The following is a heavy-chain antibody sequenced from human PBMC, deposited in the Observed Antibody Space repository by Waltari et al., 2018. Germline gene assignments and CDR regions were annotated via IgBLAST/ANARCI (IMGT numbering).Heavy chain of an antibody. J-gene: IGHJ4*02. CDR1: GFTFDDYA. D-gene: IGHD6-13*01. Sequence: EVQLVESGGGLVQPGRSLRLSCAASGFTFDDYAMHWVRQAPGKGLGWVSGISWNSGSIGYADSVKGRFTISRDNAKNSLYLQMNSLRAEDTALYYCAKDGGGSSSWFPFDYWGQGTLVTVSS. CDR2: ISWNSGSI. CDR3: AKDGGGSSSWFPFDY. V-gene: IGHV3-9*01.